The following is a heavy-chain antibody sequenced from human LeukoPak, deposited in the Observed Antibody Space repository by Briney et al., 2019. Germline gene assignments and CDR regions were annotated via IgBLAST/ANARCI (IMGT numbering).Heavy chain of an antibody. CDR1: GFTFSSYG. CDR2: ISYDGSNK. J-gene: IGHJ6*02. D-gene: IGHD2-2*01. Sequence: GGSLRLSCAASGFTFSSYGMHWVRQAPGKGLEWVAVISYDGSNKYYAESVKGRFTISRDNSKNTLYLQMNSLRAEDTAVYYCAKDAAIQYQLLWVYYYGMDVWGQGTTVTVSS. CDR3: AKDAAIQYQLLWVYYYGMDV. V-gene: IGHV3-30*18.